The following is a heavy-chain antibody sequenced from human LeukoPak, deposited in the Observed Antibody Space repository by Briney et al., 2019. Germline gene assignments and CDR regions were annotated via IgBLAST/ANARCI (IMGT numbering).Heavy chain of an antibody. V-gene: IGHV4-59*01. CDR3: ARVYYDFWSGYFSSTYGMDV. J-gene: IGHJ6*02. CDR2: IYYSGST. Sequence: SETLSLTCTVSGGSISSYYWSWIRQPPGKGLEWIGYIYYSGSTNYNPSLKSRVTISVDTSKNQFSLKLSSVTAADTAVYYCARVYYDFWSGYFSSTYGMDVWGQGTTVTVSS. CDR1: GGSISSYY. D-gene: IGHD3-3*01.